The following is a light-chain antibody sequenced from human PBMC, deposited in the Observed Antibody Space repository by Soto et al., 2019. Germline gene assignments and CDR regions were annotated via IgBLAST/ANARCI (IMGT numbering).Light chain of an antibody. V-gene: IGKV1-5*03. CDR2: KAS. J-gene: IGKJ1*01. CDR1: QSISSW. CDR3: QQYNSYPT. Sequence: DIQMTQSPSTLSASVGDRVTITCRASQSISSWLAWYQQKPGKAPKLLIYKASSLESGVPSRFSGGGSGTEFTLTISSLQPDDFATYYCQQYNSYPTFDQGTKVEIK.